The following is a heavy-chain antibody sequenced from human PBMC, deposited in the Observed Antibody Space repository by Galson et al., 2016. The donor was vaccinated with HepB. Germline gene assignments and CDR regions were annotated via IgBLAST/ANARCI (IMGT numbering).Heavy chain of an antibody. J-gene: IGHJ4*02. V-gene: IGHV3-23*01. D-gene: IGHD3-3*01. Sequence: SLRLSCAASGFRFSSYAVSWVRQAPGKGLEWVSGISGTGGTTYYADSVKGRFTISRDNSKNTLYLRMNSLRAEDTAVYYCAKGDDFWSGYYGGLWGQGTLVTVSS. CDR3: AKGDDFWSGYYGGL. CDR2: ISGTGGTT. CDR1: GFRFSSYA.